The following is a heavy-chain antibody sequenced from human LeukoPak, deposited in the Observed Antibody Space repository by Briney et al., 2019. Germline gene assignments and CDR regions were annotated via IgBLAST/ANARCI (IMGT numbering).Heavy chain of an antibody. CDR2: INHGGST. J-gene: IGHJ4*02. CDR1: GGSFSGYY. CDR3: ARAGLDY. Sequence: SETLSLTCAVYGGSFSGYYWSWIRQPPGKGLEWIGEINHGGSTNYNPSLKSRVTISVDTSKNQFSLKLSSVTAADTAVYYCARAGLDYWGQGTLVTVSS. V-gene: IGHV4-34*01.